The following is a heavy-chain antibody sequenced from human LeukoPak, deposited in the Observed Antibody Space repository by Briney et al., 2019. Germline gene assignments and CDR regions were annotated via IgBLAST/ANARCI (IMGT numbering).Heavy chain of an antibody. Sequence: TGGSLRLSCAASGFTFSSYGMHWVRQAPGKGLEWVAFIRYDGSNKYYADSVKGRFTISRDNSKNTLYLQMNSLRAEDTAVYYCARTLPMVRGVITPGYWGQGTLVTVSS. D-gene: IGHD3-10*01. CDR2: IRYDGSNK. CDR1: GFTFSSYG. CDR3: ARTLPMVRGVITPGY. V-gene: IGHV3-30*02. J-gene: IGHJ4*02.